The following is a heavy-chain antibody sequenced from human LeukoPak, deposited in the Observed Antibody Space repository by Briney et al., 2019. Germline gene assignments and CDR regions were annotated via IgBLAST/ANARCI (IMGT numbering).Heavy chain of an antibody. CDR1: GFTVSSNY. D-gene: IGHD2-21*02. CDR3: ARGLRTYCGGDCYQYYFDY. J-gene: IGHJ4*02. Sequence: PGGSLRLSCAASGFTVSSNYMSWVRQAPGKGLEWVSVIYSGGSTYYADSVKGRFTISRDNSKNTLYLQVNSLRAEDTAVYYCARGLRTYCGGDCYQYYFDYWGQGTLVTVSS. V-gene: IGHV3-53*01. CDR2: IYSGGST.